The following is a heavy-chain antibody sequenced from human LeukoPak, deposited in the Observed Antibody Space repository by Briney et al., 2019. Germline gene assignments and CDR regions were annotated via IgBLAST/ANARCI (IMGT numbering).Heavy chain of an antibody. Sequence: SVKVSCKASGGTFSSYAISWVRQAPGQGLEWMGGIIPIFGTANYAQKFQGRVTITADKSTSTAYMELSSLRSEDTAVYYCAKDVDTAMASPYYYYMDVWGKGTTVTVSS. CDR2: IIPIFGTA. D-gene: IGHD5-18*01. J-gene: IGHJ6*03. CDR3: AKDVDTAMASPYYYYMDV. CDR1: GGTFSSYA. V-gene: IGHV1-69*06.